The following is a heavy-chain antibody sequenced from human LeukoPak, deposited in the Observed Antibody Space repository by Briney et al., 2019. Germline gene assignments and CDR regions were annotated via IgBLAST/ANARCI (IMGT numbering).Heavy chain of an antibody. CDR1: GGSISSGGYY. Sequence: SQTLSRTCTVSGGSISSGGYYWSWIRQHPGKGLEWIGYIYYSGSTYYNPSLKSRVTISVDTSKNQFSLKLSSVTAADTAVYYCARVPQLGWFGEAPFDYWGQGTLVTVSS. D-gene: IGHD3-10*01. J-gene: IGHJ4*02. V-gene: IGHV4-31*03. CDR2: IYYSGST. CDR3: ARVPQLGWFGEAPFDY.